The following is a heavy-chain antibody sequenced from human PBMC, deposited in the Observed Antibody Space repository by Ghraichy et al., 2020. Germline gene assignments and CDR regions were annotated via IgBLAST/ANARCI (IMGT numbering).Heavy chain of an antibody. V-gene: IGHV4-4*09. Sequence: QTLSLTCTVSGGSISSYYWSWIRQPPGKGLEWIGYIYTSGSTNYNPSLKSRVTISVDTSKNQFSLKLSSVTAADTAVYYCARLSANWFDPWGQGTLVTVSS. CDR3: ARLSANWFDP. J-gene: IGHJ5*02. CDR1: GGSISSYY. CDR2: IYTSGST.